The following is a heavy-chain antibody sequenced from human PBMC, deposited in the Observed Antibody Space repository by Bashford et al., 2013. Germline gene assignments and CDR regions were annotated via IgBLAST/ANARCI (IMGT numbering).Heavy chain of an antibody. CDR2: INPNSGGT. V-gene: IGHV1-2*02. D-gene: IGHD2-2*03. Sequence: WVRQAPGQGLEWMGWINPNSGGTNYAQKFQGRVTMTRDTSISTAYMELSRLRSDDTAVYYCARECMDIVVVPAAIIWNDSDYGMDVWGQGTTVTVSS. J-gene: IGHJ6*02. CDR3: ARECMDIVVVPAAIIWNDSDYGMDV.